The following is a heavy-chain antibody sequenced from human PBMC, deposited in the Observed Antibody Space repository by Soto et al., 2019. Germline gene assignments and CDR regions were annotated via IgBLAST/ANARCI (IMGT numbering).Heavy chain of an antibody. Sequence: EVQLVESGGGLVQPGGSLRLSCAASGFTVSSNYMSWVRQAPGKGLEWVSVIYSGGSTYYADSVKGRFTISRDNSKNTLYLQMNSLRAEDTAVYYCASERYDYVWGSSLDYWGQGTLVTVSS. J-gene: IGHJ4*02. D-gene: IGHD3-16*01. CDR1: GFTVSSNY. CDR3: ASERYDYVWGSSLDY. CDR2: IYSGGST. V-gene: IGHV3-66*01.